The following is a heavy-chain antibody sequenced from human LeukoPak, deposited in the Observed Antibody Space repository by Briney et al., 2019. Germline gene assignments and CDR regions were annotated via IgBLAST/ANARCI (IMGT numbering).Heavy chain of an antibody. D-gene: IGHD2-21*02. J-gene: IGHJ4*02. CDR1: GFTFSSYG. V-gene: IGHV3-33*06. Sequence: GRSLRLSCAASGFTFSSYGMHWVRQAPGKGLEWVAVIWYDGSNKYYADSVKGRFTISRDNSKNTLYLQMNSLRAEDTAVYYCAKEKEPLAYCGGDCYYSAFDCWGQGTLVTVSS. CDR3: AKEKEPLAYCGGDCYYSAFDC. CDR2: IWYDGSNK.